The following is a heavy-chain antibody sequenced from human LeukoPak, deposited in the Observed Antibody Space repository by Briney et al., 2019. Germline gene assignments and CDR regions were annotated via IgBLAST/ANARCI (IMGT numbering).Heavy chain of an antibody. CDR2: ISGSGDST. V-gene: IGHV3-23*01. Sequence: GGSLRLACAASGFTFSSYAMSWGRQAPGKGLEWVSAISGSGDSTYYADSVKGRFTIYRDNSKNTLYLQMRAEDTAVYYCAKAERILLPDYWGQGTLVTVSS. CDR3: AKAERILLPDY. D-gene: IGHD2-15*01. CDR1: GFTFSSYA. J-gene: IGHJ4*02.